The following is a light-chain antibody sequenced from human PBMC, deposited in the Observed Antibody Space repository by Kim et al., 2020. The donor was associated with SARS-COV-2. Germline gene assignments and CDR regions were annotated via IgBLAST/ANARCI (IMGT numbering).Light chain of an antibody. V-gene: IGKV3-11*01. Sequence: SLSPGERATLSCRASQSVNNYLAWYQQKPGQAPRLLIFDASNRAAGIPARFSGSGSGTDFTLTISSLEPEDFAIYYCQQRFDWPTFGGGTKVDIK. CDR3: QQRFDWPT. CDR2: DAS. J-gene: IGKJ4*01. CDR1: QSVNNY.